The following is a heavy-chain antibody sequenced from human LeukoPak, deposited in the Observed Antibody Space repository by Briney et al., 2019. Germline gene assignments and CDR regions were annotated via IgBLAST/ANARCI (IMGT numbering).Heavy chain of an antibody. CDR1: GFTFSSYW. V-gene: IGHV3-7*03. D-gene: IGHD3-16*01. CDR2: IKEDGSEK. CDR3: ARLHSAVYYGDAFDI. Sequence: GGSLRLSCAVSGFTFSSYWMTWVRQAPGEGLEWVAKIKEDGSEKYYVDSVRDRFTVSRDNVKSSLFLQMNSLRVEDTATYYCARLHSAVYYGDAFDIWGQGTMVTVSS. J-gene: IGHJ3*02.